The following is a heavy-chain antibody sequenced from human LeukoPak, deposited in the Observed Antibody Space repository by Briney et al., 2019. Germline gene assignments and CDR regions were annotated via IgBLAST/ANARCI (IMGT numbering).Heavy chain of an antibody. D-gene: IGHD6-19*01. J-gene: IGHJ4*02. CDR2: IRSKAYGGTT. V-gene: IGHV3-49*03. Sequence: PGRSLRLSCTASGFTFVDYAMSWFRQAPGKGLEWVGFIRSKAYGGTTESAASVKGRFTISREDSKSIAYLQMNSLKTEDTAVYYCTRDGDSSGLYFDYWGQGTLVTVSS. CDR1: GFTFVDYA. CDR3: TRDGDSSGLYFDY.